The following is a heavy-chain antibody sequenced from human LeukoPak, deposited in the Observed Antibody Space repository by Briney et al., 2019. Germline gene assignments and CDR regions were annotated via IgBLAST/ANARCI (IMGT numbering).Heavy chain of an antibody. Sequence: GGSLRLSCAAPGFTVSSNYMSWGRQAPGKGLEWVSVIFIGGSTYYTEPGKGRFTIYRDNSQNTLYLKMKSLRVEDTAVYYCARWQLGRYHAFDLWGQGTMVTVSS. CDR3: ARWQLGRYHAFDL. D-gene: IGHD1-26*01. V-gene: IGHV3-53*01. CDR1: GFTVSSNY. J-gene: IGHJ3*01. CDR2: IFIGGST.